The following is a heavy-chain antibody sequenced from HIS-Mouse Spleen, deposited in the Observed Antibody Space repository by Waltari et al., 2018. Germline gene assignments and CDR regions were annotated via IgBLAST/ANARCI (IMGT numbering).Heavy chain of an antibody. D-gene: IGHD3-22*01. V-gene: IGHV4-39*01. J-gene: IGHJ4*02. CDR3: ARKASSRITMIVVVTPYYFDY. CDR2: IYYSGST. Sequence: QLQLQESGPGLVKPSETLSLTCTVSGGSISSSSYYWGWIRQPPGKGLEWIGSIYYSGSTYYNPSLKSGVTISVDTSKNQFSLKLSSVTAADTAVYYCARKASSRITMIVVVTPYYFDYWGQGTLVTVSS. CDR1: GGSISSSSYY.